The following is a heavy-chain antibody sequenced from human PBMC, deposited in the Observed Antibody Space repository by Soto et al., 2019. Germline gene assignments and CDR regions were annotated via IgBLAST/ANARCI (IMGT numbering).Heavy chain of an antibody. Sequence: EVQLVESGGGLVQPGRSLRLSCEASGFMFDDYAMYWVRQAPGKGLEWVSGISWNSNSIVYADSVKGRFTISRDNAKNSLYLQMNSLKPEDTALYYCANSQIIASRPVDYWGQGTLVTVSS. D-gene: IGHD2-15*01. J-gene: IGHJ4*02. CDR3: ANSQIIASRPVDY. CDR2: ISWNSNSI. V-gene: IGHV3-9*01. CDR1: GFMFDDYA.